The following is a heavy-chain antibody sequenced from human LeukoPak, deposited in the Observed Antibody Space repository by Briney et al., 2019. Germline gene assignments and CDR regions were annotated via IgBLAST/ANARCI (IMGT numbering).Heavy chain of an antibody. J-gene: IGHJ6*02. V-gene: IGHV3-30*18. D-gene: IGHD2-2*01. CDR3: AKDLGVIIVPYAIDYYGLDV. CDR2: VSYDESNK. Sequence: GGSLRLSCAASGFTFSRHGMQWVRQAPGKRLEWVAAVSYDESNKYYADSVKGRFTISRDNSKNTLFLQMNSLRAEDTAVYYCAKDLGVIIVPYAIDYYGLDVWGQGTKVTVSS. CDR1: GFTFSRHG.